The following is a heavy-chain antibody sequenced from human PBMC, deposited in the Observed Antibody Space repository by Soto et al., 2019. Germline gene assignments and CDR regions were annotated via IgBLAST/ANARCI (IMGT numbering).Heavy chain of an antibody. CDR1: GFTFSSYS. V-gene: IGHV3-48*01. Sequence: GGSLRLSCAASGFTFSSYSMNWVRQAPGKGLEWVSYISSSSSTIYYADSVKGRFTISRDNAKNSLYLQINSLRAEDTAVYYCARDHGAPYSNQIPVYYYMDVWGKGTTVTVSS. D-gene: IGHD4-4*01. CDR2: ISSSSSTI. CDR3: ARDHGAPYSNQIPVYYYMDV. J-gene: IGHJ6*03.